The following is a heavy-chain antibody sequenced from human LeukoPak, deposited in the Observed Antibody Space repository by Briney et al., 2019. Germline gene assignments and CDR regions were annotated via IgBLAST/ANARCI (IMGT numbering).Heavy chain of an antibody. CDR2: IKQDGSEK. J-gene: IGHJ4*02. CDR3: AREAVVPFFDY. CDR1: GFTFSAYG. D-gene: IGHD2-15*01. V-gene: IGHV3-7*01. Sequence: GGSLRLSCAASGFTFSAYGMTWVRQAPGQGLEWVANIKQDGSEKYYVDSVKGRFTISRDNAKNSLYLQMNSLRAEDTAVYYCAREAVVPFFDYWGQGTLVTVSS.